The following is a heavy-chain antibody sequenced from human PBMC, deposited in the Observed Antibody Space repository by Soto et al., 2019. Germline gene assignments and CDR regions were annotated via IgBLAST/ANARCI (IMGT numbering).Heavy chain of an antibody. J-gene: IGHJ4*02. Sequence: SETLSLTCAVSGGSISSGGYSWSWIRQPPGKGLEWIGYIYHSGSTYCNPSLKSRVTISVDRSKNQFSLKLSSVTAADTAVYYCASAHDYGDFFDYWGQGTLVTVSS. V-gene: IGHV4-30-2*01. D-gene: IGHD4-17*01. CDR2: IYHSGST. CDR1: GGSISSGGYS. CDR3: ASAHDYGDFFDY.